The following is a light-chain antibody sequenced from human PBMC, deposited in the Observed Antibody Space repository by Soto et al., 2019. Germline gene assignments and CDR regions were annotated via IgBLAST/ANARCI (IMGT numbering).Light chain of an antibody. CDR1: QSVSNNY. Sequence: EIGLTQSPGTLSLSPGERATLSCRTSQSVSNNYLAWYQQKPGQAPRLLIYGASSRSTGIPDRLSGSGSGTDFTLSISSLVHADDAVYYCRQRSNWPPITFGGGTRLEIK. J-gene: IGKJ5*01. V-gene: IGKV3D-20*02. CDR3: RQRSNWPPIT. CDR2: GAS.